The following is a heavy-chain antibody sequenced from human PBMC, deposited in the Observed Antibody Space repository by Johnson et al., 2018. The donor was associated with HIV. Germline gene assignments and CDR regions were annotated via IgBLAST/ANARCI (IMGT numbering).Heavy chain of an antibody. CDR3: ARGSRYTYANDDAYLLHAFDI. D-gene: IGHD5-18*01. J-gene: IGHJ3*02. Sequence: QVQLVESGGGVVQPGGSLRLSCVASGFTFSRFGMHWVRQAPGKGLEWVAFIRYDGSDKYYADSVKGRFTISRDNSKNTLYLQINSLRVEDTAVYYCARGSRYTYANDDAYLLHAFDIWGQGTTVTVSS. CDR2: IRYDGSDK. CDR1: GFTFSRFG. V-gene: IGHV3-30*02.